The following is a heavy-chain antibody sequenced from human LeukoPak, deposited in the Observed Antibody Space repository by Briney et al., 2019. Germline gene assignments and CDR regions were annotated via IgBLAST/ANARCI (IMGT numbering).Heavy chain of an antibody. Sequence: SGTLSLTCAVSGGSISSSNWWSWVRQPPGKGLEWSGEIYHSGSTNYNPSLKSRVTISVDKSKNQFSMKLSSVTAADTAVYYCARSLGFGEFGAFDIWGQGTMVTVSS. CDR3: ARSLGFGEFGAFDI. D-gene: IGHD3-10*01. CDR2: IYHSGST. V-gene: IGHV4-4*02. CDR1: GGSISSSNW. J-gene: IGHJ3*02.